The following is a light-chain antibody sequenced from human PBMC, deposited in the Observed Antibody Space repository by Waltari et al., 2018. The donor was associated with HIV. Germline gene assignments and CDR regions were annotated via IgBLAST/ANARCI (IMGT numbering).Light chain of an antibody. Sequence: QSVLPQPPSVSGSPGQRVTISCSGSSSNIGAAFDVEWYQQFPGTPPRLLIYGHNSQPSGVPDRFSGSKSDTSASLAITGLQTEDEADYYCQSYDLTLSAYVFGTGTKLTVL. V-gene: IGLV1-40*01. CDR2: GHN. J-gene: IGLJ1*01. CDR3: QSYDLTLSAYV. CDR1: SSNIGAAFD.